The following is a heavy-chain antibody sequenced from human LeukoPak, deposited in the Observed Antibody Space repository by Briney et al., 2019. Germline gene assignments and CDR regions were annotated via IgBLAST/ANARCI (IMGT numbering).Heavy chain of an antibody. CDR3: ASRNSYSSSWYYFDY. J-gene: IGHJ4*02. D-gene: IGHD6-13*01. Sequence: ASVTVSFTASGYTFTNYTLNWVRQAPGQGLEWMGGIIPIFGTANYAQKFQGRVTITADESTSTAYMELSSLRSKDTAVYYCASRNSYSSSWYYFDYWGQGTLVTVSS. CDR1: GYTFTNYT. CDR2: IIPIFGTA. V-gene: IGHV1-69*13.